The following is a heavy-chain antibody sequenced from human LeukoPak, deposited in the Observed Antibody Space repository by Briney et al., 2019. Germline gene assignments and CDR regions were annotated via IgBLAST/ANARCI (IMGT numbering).Heavy chain of an antibody. J-gene: IGHJ3*02. CDR3: ATPGPTYYYDSSGYGAFDI. CDR1: GFTFSSYW. V-gene: IGHV3-74*01. CDR2: INSDGSST. D-gene: IGHD3-22*01. Sequence: GSLSLSCAASGFTFSSYWMHWVRQAPGKGLVWVSRINSDGSSTSYADSVKGRFTISRDNAKSTLYLQMNSLRAEDTAVYYCATPGPTYYYDSSGYGAFDIWGQGTMVTVSS.